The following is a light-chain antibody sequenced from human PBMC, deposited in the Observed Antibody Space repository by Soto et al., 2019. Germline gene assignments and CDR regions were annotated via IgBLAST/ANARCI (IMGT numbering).Light chain of an antibody. CDR1: QSVTSSY. V-gene: IGKV3-20*01. J-gene: IGKJ1*01. CDR3: HQYGSSPDT. CDR2: DTS. Sequence: EIVLTQSPCTLSLSPGERATLSCRASQSVTSSYLAWYQQKPGQAPRLLIYDTSIRATGIPDRFSGSGSGTDFTLTISRLEPEDFAVYYCHQYGSSPDTFGQGTKVDIK.